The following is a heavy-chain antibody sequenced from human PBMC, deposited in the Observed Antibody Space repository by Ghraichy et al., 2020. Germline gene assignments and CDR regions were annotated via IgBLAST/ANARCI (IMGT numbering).Heavy chain of an antibody. CDR1: GFTFSSYA. CDR2: ISGSGGST. Sequence: GGSLRLSCAASGFTFSSYAMSWVRQAPGKGLEWVSAISGSGGSTYYADSVKGRFTISRDNSKNTLYLQMNSLRAEDTAVYYCAKDYPRLAAAGTHSNFDYWGQGTLVTVSS. CDR3: AKDYPRLAAAGTHSNFDY. D-gene: IGHD6-13*01. V-gene: IGHV3-23*01. J-gene: IGHJ4*02.